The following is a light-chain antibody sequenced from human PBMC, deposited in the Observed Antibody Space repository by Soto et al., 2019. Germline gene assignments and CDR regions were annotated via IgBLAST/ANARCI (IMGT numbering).Light chain of an antibody. CDR3: TSYSSSGAPYV. CDR1: SSNIGTYDL. J-gene: IGLJ1*01. CDR2: EVN. V-gene: IGLV2-14*02. Sequence: SVLTHPSSLSWAPVEAITISSPGTSSNIGTYDLVSWYQQHPGKAPKLMILEVNKRPSGVSIRFSASKSGSTAALTISGLQAEDEADYYCTSYSSSGAPYVFGTGTKVTVL.